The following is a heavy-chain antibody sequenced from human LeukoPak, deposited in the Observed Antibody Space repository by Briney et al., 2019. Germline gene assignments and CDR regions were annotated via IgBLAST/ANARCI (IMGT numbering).Heavy chain of an antibody. Sequence: LGESLKISCKGSGYSFTTFWIGWGRPMPGKGVELMGIIYPGDSDTRYSSPFQGQVTISADKSISTAYLQWSSLKASDTAMYFCARATWQLLSPYYFDYWGQGTLVTVSS. CDR2: IYPGDSDT. V-gene: IGHV5-51*01. CDR1: GYSFTTFW. CDR3: ARATWQLLSPYYFDY. D-gene: IGHD2/OR15-2a*01. J-gene: IGHJ4*02.